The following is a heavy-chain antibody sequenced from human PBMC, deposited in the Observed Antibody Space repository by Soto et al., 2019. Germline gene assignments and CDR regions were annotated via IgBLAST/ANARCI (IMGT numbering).Heavy chain of an antibody. J-gene: IGHJ6*02. V-gene: IGHV3-15*07. D-gene: IGHD3-22*01. CDR2: IKSKTDGGTT. CDR1: GFTFTNAW. CDR3: TTDFGSGYWVGDYYYYGMDV. Sequence: EVQLVESGGGLVKPGGSLRLSCAASGFTFTNAWMNWVRQAPGKGLEWVGRIKSKTDGGTTDFAAPVKGRFTISRDDSQNTLYLQMNSLNTEDTAVYYCTTDFGSGYWVGDYYYYGMDVWGQGTTVTVSS.